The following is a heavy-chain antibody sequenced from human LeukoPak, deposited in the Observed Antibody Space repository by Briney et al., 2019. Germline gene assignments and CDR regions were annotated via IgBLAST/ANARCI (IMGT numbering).Heavy chain of an antibody. CDR2: ISGSGGST. CDR1: GFTFSSYG. V-gene: IGHV3-23*01. CDR3: AKVTLGYCSSTSCLVDY. Sequence: GGSLRLSCAASGFTFSSYGMHWVRQAPGKGLEWVSAISGSGGSTYYADSVKGRFTISRDNSKNTLYLQMNSLRAEDTAVYYCAKVTLGYCSSTSCLVDYWGQGTLVTVSS. D-gene: IGHD2-2*01. J-gene: IGHJ4*02.